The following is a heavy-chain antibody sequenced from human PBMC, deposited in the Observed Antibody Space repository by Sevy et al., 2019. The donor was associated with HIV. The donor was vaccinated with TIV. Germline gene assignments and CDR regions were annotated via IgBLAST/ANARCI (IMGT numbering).Heavy chain of an antibody. V-gene: IGHV5-51*01. Sequence: GESLKISCKASGYSFSNYWIGWVRQVPGKGLEWMGIIYPGDSDTRYSPSFEGQVTISADYSINTAYLQWAGLKESDTAIYYCARQGGGSYLHRAVDTWGQGTLVTVSS. CDR2: IYPGDSDT. CDR3: ARQGGGSYLHRAVDT. J-gene: IGHJ5*02. CDR1: GYSFSNYW. D-gene: IGHD1-26*01.